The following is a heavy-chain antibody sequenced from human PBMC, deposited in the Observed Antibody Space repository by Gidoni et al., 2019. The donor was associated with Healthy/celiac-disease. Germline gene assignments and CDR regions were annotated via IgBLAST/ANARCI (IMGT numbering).Heavy chain of an antibody. D-gene: IGHD3-3*01. CDR1: GFTFSRYG. Sequence: QVQRVESGGGAVQPGRSLRLSCAASGFTFSRYGMHWVRQSPGKGLAWVAVIWYDGSNKYYADSVKVRFTISRDNSKNTLYLQMNSLRAEDTAVYYCARDLYDFWSGFPYYYYGMDVWGQGTTVTVSS. CDR3: ARDLYDFWSGFPYYYYGMDV. V-gene: IGHV3-33*01. J-gene: IGHJ6*02. CDR2: IWYDGSNK.